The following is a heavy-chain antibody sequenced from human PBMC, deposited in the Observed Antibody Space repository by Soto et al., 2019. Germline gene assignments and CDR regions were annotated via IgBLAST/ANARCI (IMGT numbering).Heavy chain of an antibody. CDR1: GGSFSSYA. Sequence: QVQLVQSGAEVKEPGSSMKVSCKASGGSFSSYAIGWVRQAPGQGLEWIGRITPLLGISNYAQSFQGRVTITADKSTATAYLELRGLRPEDTAFYNCARYLGPGNHYFDSWGQGPLVAVSS. V-gene: IGHV1-69*02. CDR3: ARYLGPGNHYFDS. J-gene: IGHJ4*02. D-gene: IGHD3-9*01. CDR2: ITPLLGIS.